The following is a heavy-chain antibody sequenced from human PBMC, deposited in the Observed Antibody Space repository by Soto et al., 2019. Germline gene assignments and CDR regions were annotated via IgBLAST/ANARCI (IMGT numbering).Heavy chain of an antibody. J-gene: IGHJ4*02. CDR1: GDTFTTNS. D-gene: IGHD2-8*01. V-gene: IGHV1-69*06. CDR2: IIPVVGTT. CDR3: ARGLLYATTYFDY. Sequence: QVQLVQSGAEVKKPGSSVKVSCKASGDTFTTNSLNWVRQAPGQGLEWMGGIIPVVGTTKYAQKYQDRVTLTGDKSTNTAYMELSSMRSDDTAVEYCARGLLYATTYFDYWGQGTPVTVSS.